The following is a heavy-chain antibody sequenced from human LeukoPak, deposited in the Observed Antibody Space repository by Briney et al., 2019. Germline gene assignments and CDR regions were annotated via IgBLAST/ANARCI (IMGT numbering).Heavy chain of an antibody. D-gene: IGHD3-10*01. J-gene: IGHJ4*02. Sequence: GGSLRLSCAASGFTFSSYAMTWVRQAPGKGLEWVSTIGGSAGSTYYADSVKGRFTISRDNSKNTLYLQMNSLRAEDTAVYYCAKDSYGSGSYYYDYWGQGTLVTVSS. CDR3: AKDSYGSGSYYYDY. CDR1: GFTFSSYA. CDR2: IGGSAGST. V-gene: IGHV3-23*01.